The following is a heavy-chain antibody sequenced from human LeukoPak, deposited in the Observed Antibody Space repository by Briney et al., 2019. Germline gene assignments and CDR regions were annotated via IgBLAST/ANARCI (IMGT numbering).Heavy chain of an antibody. J-gene: IGHJ6*02. CDR1: GGSISSTTYY. D-gene: IGHD6-19*01. V-gene: IGHV4-39*01. Sequence: SEILSLTCTVSGGSISSTTYYWGWIRQPPGEGLEWIGTIYYSGTTYYNPSLKSRVTISVDTSKNQFSLKLSSVTAADTAVYYCARGPGSGWTYYYYYGMDVWGQGTTVTVSS. CDR3: ARGPGSGWTYYYYYGMDV. CDR2: IYYSGTT.